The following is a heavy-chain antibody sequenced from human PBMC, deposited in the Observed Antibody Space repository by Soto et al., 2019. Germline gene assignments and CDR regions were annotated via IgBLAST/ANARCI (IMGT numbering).Heavy chain of an antibody. CDR2: INHSGST. CDR1: GGSFSGYY. Sequence: QVQLQQWGAGLLKPSETLSLTCAVYGGSFSGYYWSWIRQPPGKGLEWIGEINHSGSTNYNPSLTSRVTISVDTSKNQFSLKLSSVTAADTAVYYCARGRGKSMVRGVIDYWGQGTLVTVSS. V-gene: IGHV4-34*01. J-gene: IGHJ4*02. D-gene: IGHD3-10*01. CDR3: ARGRGKSMVRGVIDY.